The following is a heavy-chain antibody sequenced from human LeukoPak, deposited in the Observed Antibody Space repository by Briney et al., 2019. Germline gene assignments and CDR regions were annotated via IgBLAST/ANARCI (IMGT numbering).Heavy chain of an antibody. CDR2: IYPNGLT. V-gene: IGHV4-59*12. Sequence: SETLSLTCTVSSGSMTDACWSWFRQAPGKGLEWLGFIYPNGLTEYSPPLRSRVSFSVATSKREATVRLSSVTASDTAVYYCTREGYGRSGYLIDFWGQGTLVTVSS. CDR3: TREGYGRSGYLIDF. CDR1: SGSMTDAC. J-gene: IGHJ4*02. D-gene: IGHD3-22*01.